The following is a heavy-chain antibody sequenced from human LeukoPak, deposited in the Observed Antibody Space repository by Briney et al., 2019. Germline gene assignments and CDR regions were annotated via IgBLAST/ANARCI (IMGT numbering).Heavy chain of an antibody. J-gene: IGHJ4*02. CDR2: ISSSGSTI. V-gene: IGHV3-48*04. Sequence: GGSLRLSCAASGFTFSSYSMNWVRQAPGKGLEWVSYISSSGSTIYYADSVKGRFTISRDNAKNSLYLQMNSLRAEDTAVYYCARGRGFYDSSGYYLDYWGQGTLVTVSS. CDR1: GFTFSSYS. D-gene: IGHD3-22*01. CDR3: ARGRGFYDSSGYYLDY.